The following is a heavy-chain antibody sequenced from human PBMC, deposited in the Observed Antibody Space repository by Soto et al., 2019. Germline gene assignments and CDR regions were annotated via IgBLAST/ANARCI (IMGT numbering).Heavy chain of an antibody. CDR3: VRAPYSSSWYYFDY. J-gene: IGHJ4*02. CDR1: GFTFSDYY. D-gene: IGHD6-13*01. Sequence: PGGSLRLSCAASGFTFSDYYMNWIRQAPGRGLEWVSYISSSSSHTNYADSVKGRFSISRDNAKNSLYLQMNSLRAEDTAVYYCVRAPYSSSWYYFDYWGQGTLVTVSS. CDR2: ISSSSSHT. V-gene: IGHV3-11*05.